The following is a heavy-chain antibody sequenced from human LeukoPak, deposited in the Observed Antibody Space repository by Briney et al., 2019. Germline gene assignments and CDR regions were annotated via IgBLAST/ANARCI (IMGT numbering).Heavy chain of an antibody. CDR2: IKDDGSVK. V-gene: IGHV3-7*03. CDR1: GFSFSSFW. CDR3: AREYSSSSGRSFDY. Sequence: GGSLRLSCTASGFSFSSFWMSWVRQAPGKGLEWVANIKDDGSVKNHVDSLKGRFSISRDNARNSLYLQISSLRAEDTAVYYCAREYSSSSGRSFDYWGQGTLVTVSS. D-gene: IGHD6-6*01. J-gene: IGHJ4*02.